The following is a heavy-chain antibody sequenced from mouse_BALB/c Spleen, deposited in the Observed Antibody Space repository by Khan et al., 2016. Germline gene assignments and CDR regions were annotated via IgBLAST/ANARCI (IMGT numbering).Heavy chain of an antibody. J-gene: IGHJ3*01. Sequence: EVELVESGGGLVKPGGSLKLSCAASGFTFSSYAMSWVRQTPEKRLEWVASISSGGSTYYPDSVKGRFTISRDNARNILYLQMSSLRSEDTAMYYCARITVVAHWGQGTLVTVSA. CDR3: ARITVVAH. V-gene: IGHV5-6-5*01. CDR2: ISSGGST. D-gene: IGHD1-1*01. CDR1: GFTFSSYA.